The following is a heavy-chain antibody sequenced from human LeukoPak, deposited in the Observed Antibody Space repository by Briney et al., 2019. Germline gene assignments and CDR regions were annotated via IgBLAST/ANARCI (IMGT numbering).Heavy chain of an antibody. CDR3: PKALYDILTGFPN. CDR1: GFTFSSYG. V-gene: IGHV3-30*18. D-gene: IGHD3-9*01. CDR2: ISYDGSNK. J-gene: IGHJ4*02. Sequence: GGSLRLSCAASGFTFSSYGMHWVRQAPGKGLEWVAVISYDGSNKYYADSVKGRFTISRDNSKNTLYLQMNSLRAEDTAVYYWPKALYDILTGFPNWGQGTLVTVSS.